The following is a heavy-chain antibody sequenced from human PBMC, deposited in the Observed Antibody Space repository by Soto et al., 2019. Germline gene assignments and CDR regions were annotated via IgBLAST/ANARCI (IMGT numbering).Heavy chain of an antibody. V-gene: IGHV1-24*01. CDR3: AATYYYGSGPSGYYYYRMDV. CDR1: GYTLTELS. CDR2: FDPEDGET. Sequence: GASVKVSCKVSGYTLTELSMHWVRQAPGKGLEWMGGFDPEDGETIYAQKFQGRVTMTEDTSTDTAYMELSSLRSEDTAVYYCAATYYYGSGPSGYYYYRMDVWGQGTTVTVSS. D-gene: IGHD3-10*01. J-gene: IGHJ6*02.